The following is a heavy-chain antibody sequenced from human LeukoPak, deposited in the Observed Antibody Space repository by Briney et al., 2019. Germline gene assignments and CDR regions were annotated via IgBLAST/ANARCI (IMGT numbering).Heavy chain of an antibody. D-gene: IGHD2-2*01. CDR3: TTGYCSSTSCSP. J-gene: IGHJ5*02. V-gene: IGHV3-15*01. Sequence: GGSLRLSCAASGFTFSNAWMSWVRQAPGKGLEWVGRIKSKTDGGTTDYAAPVKGRFTISRDDSKNTLYLQMNSLKTEDTAVYYCTTGYCSSTSCSPWGQGTLVTVSS. CDR1: GFTFSNAW. CDR2: IKSKTDGGTT.